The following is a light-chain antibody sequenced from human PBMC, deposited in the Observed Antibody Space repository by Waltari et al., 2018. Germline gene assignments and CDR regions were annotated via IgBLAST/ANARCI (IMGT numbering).Light chain of an antibody. CDR3: CSHAGSSTLV. CDR2: EVT. V-gene: IGLV2-23*02. CDR1: SSDVGRYNL. Sequence: QSALTQPASVSGSPGQSITISCTGTSSDVGRYNLFSWYQQHPGKAPKLMVYEVTKRPSGVSNRFSGSKSGNSASLTISGLQAEDEADYYCCSHAGSSTLVFGGGTKVTVL. J-gene: IGLJ3*02.